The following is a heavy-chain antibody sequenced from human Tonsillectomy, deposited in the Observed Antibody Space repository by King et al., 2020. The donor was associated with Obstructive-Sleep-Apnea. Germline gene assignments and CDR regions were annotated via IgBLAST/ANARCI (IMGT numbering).Heavy chain of an antibody. CDR3: ARDSSYGSGIGKH. CDR2: INSDGSST. J-gene: IGHJ1*01. D-gene: IGHD3-10*01. Sequence: VQLVESGGGLVQPGGSLRLSCVASGFTFCSYWMHWVRQAPGKGLVWVSRINSDGSSTSYADSVKGRFTISRDNAKNTLYLQLNSLRAEDTAVYYCARDSSYGSGIGKHWGQGTLVTVSS. V-gene: IGHV3-74*01. CDR1: GFTFCSYW.